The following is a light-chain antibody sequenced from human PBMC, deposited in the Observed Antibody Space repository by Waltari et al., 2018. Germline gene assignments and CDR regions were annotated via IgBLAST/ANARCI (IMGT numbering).Light chain of an antibody. J-gene: IGLJ1*01. Sequence: SNELTQPPSVSVSPGQTARITCSGDALPTKYASWYQQESGQAPVLVIYEDITRPSGIPERFSGSSSGTVATLTISGAQVEYEADYYCHSLNSVGNGYVFGTGTKFTVL. V-gene: IGLV3-10*01. CDR1: ALPTKY. CDR2: EDI. CDR3: HSLNSVGNGYV.